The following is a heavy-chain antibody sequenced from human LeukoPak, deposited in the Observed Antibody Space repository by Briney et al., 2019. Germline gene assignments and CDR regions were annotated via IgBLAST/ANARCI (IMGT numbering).Heavy chain of an antibody. D-gene: IGHD6-13*01. CDR1: GFTFSNYW. Sequence: GGSLRLSCAASGFTFSNYWMTWVRRAPGKGLEWVANINQDGSEKNYVDSVKGRFTISRDNPKNSLYLQMNSLRVEDTALYYCATRSSHTSSWYVYLFWDYWGQGALVTVSS. V-gene: IGHV3-7*01. J-gene: IGHJ4*02. CDR2: INQDGSEK. CDR3: ATRSSHTSSWYVYLFWDY.